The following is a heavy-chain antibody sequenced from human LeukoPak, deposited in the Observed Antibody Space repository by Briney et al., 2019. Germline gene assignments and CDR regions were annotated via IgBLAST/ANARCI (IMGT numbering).Heavy chain of an antibody. CDR3: AKDRRSAVAGTDY. V-gene: IGHV3-23*01. J-gene: IGHJ4*02. CDR2: ISGSGGST. D-gene: IGHD6-19*01. Sequence: GGSLRLSCAASGFTFSSYAVSWVRQAPGKGLEWVSAISGSGGSTYYADSVKGRFTISRDNSKNTLYLQMNSLRAEDTAVYYCAKDRRSAVAGTDYWGQGTLVTVSS. CDR1: GFTFSSYA.